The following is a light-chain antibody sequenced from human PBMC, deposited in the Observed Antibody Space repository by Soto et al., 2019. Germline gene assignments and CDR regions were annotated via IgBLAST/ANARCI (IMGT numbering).Light chain of an antibody. CDR2: LNSDGSH. CDR1: SGHNSFA. J-gene: IGLJ3*02. CDR3: QTWATGIRV. V-gene: IGLV4-69*01. Sequence: QSVLTQSPSASASLGASVKLTCTLSSGHNSFAIAWHQQQPEKGPRYLMKLNSDGSHTKGDGIPDRFSGSSSGAERYLTISSLQSEDEGDYYCQTWATGIRVFGGGTKVTVL.